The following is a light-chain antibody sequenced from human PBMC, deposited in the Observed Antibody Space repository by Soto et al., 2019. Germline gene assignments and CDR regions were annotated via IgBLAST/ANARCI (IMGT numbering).Light chain of an antibody. Sequence: DLQMTQSPSSLSASVGDRVTITCRASQRIATYLNWYQQKPGKAPELLIYAASSLQSGVPSTFSGSGSGTDFTLTISSLQPHDFATYYCQQSYSTPRTFGQGTKLEI. V-gene: IGKV1-39*01. CDR3: QQSYSTPRT. J-gene: IGKJ2*01. CDR2: AAS. CDR1: QRIATY.